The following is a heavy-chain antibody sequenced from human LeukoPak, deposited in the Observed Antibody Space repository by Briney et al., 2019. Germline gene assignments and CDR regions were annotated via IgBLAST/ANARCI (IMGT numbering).Heavy chain of an antibody. Sequence: ASVKVSCKASGYTFTSYGISWVRQAPGQGLEWMGWITPKTGGTNYAQKFKGRVTMTRDTFISTVYMDLSGLRSDDTAVYYCARDHAYNYDFDYWGQGTLVTVSS. V-gene: IGHV1-2*02. CDR2: ITPKTGGT. CDR3: ARDHAYNYDFDY. J-gene: IGHJ4*02. CDR1: GYTFTSYG. D-gene: IGHD5-18*01.